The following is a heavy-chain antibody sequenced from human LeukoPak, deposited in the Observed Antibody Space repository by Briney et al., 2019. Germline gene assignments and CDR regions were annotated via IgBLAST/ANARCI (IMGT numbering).Heavy chain of an antibody. Sequence: PGGSLRLSCAASGFTFSSYWMHWVRQAPGKGLVWVSRINTDGSSTSYADSVKGRFTISRDNAKNTLYLQMNSLRAEDTAVYYCAKALGPYGGNSISPSEWGQGTLVTVSS. D-gene: IGHD4-23*01. J-gene: IGHJ4*02. CDR2: INTDGSST. CDR1: GFTFSSYW. CDR3: AKALGPYGGNSISPSE. V-gene: IGHV3-74*01.